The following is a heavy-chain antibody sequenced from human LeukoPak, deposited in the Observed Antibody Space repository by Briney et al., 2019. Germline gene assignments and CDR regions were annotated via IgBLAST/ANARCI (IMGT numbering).Heavy chain of an antibody. CDR1: GFTFSSYG. V-gene: IGHV3-30*18. CDR2: ISYDGSNK. J-gene: IGHJ4*02. Sequence: GRSLRLSCAASGFTFSSYGMHRVRQAPGKGLEWVAVISYDGSNKYYADSVKGRFTISRDNSKNTLYLQMNSLRAEDTAVYYCAKDAGITMVRGVIDYWGQGTLVTVSS. CDR3: AKDAGITMVRGVIDY. D-gene: IGHD3-10*01.